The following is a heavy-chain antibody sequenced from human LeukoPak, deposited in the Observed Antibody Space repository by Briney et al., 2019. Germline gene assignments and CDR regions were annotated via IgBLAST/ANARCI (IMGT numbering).Heavy chain of an antibody. V-gene: IGHV1-69*04. CDR1: GGTFSSYA. D-gene: IGHD3-22*01. J-gene: IGHJ4*02. Sequence: SVKVSCKASGGTFSSYAISWVRQAPGQGLEWMGRIIPIFGIANYAQKFQGRVTITADKSTSTAYMELSSLRSEDTAVYYCARDQSPRKGYYDSSGYRYWGQGTLVTVSS. CDR3: ARDQSPRKGYYDSSGYRY. CDR2: IIPIFGIA.